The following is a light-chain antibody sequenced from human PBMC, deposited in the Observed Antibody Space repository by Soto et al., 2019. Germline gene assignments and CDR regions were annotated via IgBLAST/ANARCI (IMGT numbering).Light chain of an antibody. CDR1: QSLSSY. CDR3: QQRSNWPPFT. V-gene: IGKV3-11*01. Sequence: EIVLTQSPATLSLSPGERATLSCRASQSLSSYLAWYQQKPGQAPRLLIYDASNRATGIPARFSGSGSGTDFTLTISSLEPEDFALYYCQQRSNWPPFTFGPGP. J-gene: IGKJ3*01. CDR2: DAS.